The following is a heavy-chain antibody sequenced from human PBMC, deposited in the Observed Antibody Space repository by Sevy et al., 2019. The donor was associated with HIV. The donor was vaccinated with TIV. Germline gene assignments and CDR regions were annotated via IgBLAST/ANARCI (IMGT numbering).Heavy chain of an antibody. CDR3: VSSSAVLLTGAPPRAFDV. CDR2: INHSGGI. J-gene: IGHJ3*01. V-gene: IGHV4-38-2*01. D-gene: IGHD3-9*01. CDR1: GYSISSGYY. Sequence: SETLSLTCGVSGYSISSGYYWGWIRQPPGKGLEWIGEINHSGGINYNPSLKSRITISGETSKNHFSLKLSSVTAADTAVYYCVSSSAVLLTGAPPRAFDVWGRGTMVTVSS.